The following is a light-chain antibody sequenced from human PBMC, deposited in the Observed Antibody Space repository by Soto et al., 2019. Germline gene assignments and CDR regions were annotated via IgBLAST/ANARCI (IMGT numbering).Light chain of an antibody. Sequence: QSVLTQPPSVSGAPGQRVTISCTGSSSNIRADYDVHWYQQLPGTAPKLLIYGNSNRPSGVPDRFSGSKSGTSASLAITGLQAEDEADYYCQSYDSSLRVFGGGTKLTVL. V-gene: IGLV1-40*01. CDR2: GNS. CDR1: SSNIRADYD. J-gene: IGLJ2*01. CDR3: QSYDSSLRV.